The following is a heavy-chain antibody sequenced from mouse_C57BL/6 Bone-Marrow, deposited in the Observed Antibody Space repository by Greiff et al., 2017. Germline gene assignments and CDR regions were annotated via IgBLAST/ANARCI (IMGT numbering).Heavy chain of an antibody. CDR2: IYPRSGNT. Sequence: QVQLKQSGAELARPGASVKLSCKASGYTFTSYGISWVKQRTGQGLEWIGEIYPRSGNTYYNEKFKGKATLTADKSSSTAYMELRSLTSEDSAVYFCARRDNRGQGTSDSASS. CDR1: GYTFTSYG. J-gene: IGHJ4*01. V-gene: IGHV1-81*01. CDR3: ARRDN.